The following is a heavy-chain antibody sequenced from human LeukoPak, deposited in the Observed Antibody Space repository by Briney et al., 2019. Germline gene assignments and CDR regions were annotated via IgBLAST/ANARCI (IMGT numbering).Heavy chain of an antibody. J-gene: IGHJ4*02. CDR1: GFTFSSYA. CDR3: AMYYDILTQDY. V-gene: IGHV3-23*01. CDR2: ISGSGGST. Sequence: GGSLRLSCADSGFTFSSYAMSWVRQAPGKGLEWVSAISGSGGSTYYADSVKGRFTISRDNSQNTLHLQMNSLRAEDTAVYYCAMYYDILTQDYWGQGTLVTVSS. D-gene: IGHD3-9*01.